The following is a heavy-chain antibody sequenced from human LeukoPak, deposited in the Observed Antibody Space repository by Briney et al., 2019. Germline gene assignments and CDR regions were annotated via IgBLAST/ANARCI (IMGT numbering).Heavy chain of an antibody. CDR2: VIPIFGTA. V-gene: IGHV1-69*13. D-gene: IGHD3-22*01. CDR3: VQGRDYYDSSGYYHGSSFDY. CDR1: GGTFSSYA. J-gene: IGHJ4*02. Sequence: GASVKVSCKASGGTFSSYAISWVRQAPGQGLEWMGGVIPIFGTANYAQKFQGRVTITADESTSTAYMELSSLRSEDTAVYYCVQGRDYYDSSGYYHGSSFDYWGQGTLVTVSS.